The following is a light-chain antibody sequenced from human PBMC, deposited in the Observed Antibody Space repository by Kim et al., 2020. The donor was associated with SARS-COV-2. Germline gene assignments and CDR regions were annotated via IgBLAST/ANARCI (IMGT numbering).Light chain of an antibody. CDR2: RNN. CDR3: AAWDDSLSGRV. J-gene: IGLJ2*01. V-gene: IGLV1-47*01. CDR1: SSNIGSNY. Sequence: ELTQPPSASGTPGQRVTISCSGSSSNIGSNYVYWYQQLPGTAPKLLIYRNNQRPSGVPDRFSGSKSGISASLAIRGLRSEDEADYYCAAWDDSLSGRVFGGGTRVTVL.